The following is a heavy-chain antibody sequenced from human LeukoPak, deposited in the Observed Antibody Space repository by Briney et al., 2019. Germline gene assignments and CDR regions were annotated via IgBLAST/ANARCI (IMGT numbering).Heavy chain of an antibody. CDR2: ISSSSSYI. J-gene: IGHJ4*02. D-gene: IGHD3-22*01. CDR3: ARGAPYYYDCRGYSDY. V-gene: IGHV3-21*01. Sequence: GGSLRLSCAASGFTFSGYSMNWVRQAPGKGLEWVSSISSSSSYIYYADSVKGRFTISRDNAKNSLYLQMNSLRAEDTAVYDCARGAPYYYDCRGYSDYWGQGTLVTVSS. CDR1: GFTFSGYS.